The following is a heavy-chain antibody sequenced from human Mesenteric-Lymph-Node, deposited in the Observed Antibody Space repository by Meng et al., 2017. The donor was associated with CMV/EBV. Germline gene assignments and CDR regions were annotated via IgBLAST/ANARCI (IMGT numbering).Heavy chain of an antibody. J-gene: IGHJ3*02. D-gene: IGHD3-22*01. CDR3: ARPRGDDTSGYDGFNI. V-gene: IGHV3-53*01. Sequence: GESLKISCAASGFTVSSNYMSWVRQAPGKGLEWVSVIYSGGSTYYADSVKGRFTISRDNSKNTLYLQMNSLRAEDTAVYYCARPRGDDTSGYDGFNIWGQGTMVTVSS. CDR1: GFTVSSNY. CDR2: IYSGGST.